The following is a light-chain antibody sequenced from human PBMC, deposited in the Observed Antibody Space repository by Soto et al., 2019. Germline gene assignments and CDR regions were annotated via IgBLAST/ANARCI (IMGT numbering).Light chain of an antibody. V-gene: IGKV3-20*01. CDR2: GAS. Sequence: EIVLTQSPGTLSLSPGERATLSCRASQSVSSNNLAWYQQRPGQAPRVVIYGASTRATGIPERFSGSGSGTDFTLTISRLEPEDVAVYYCQQYSRSPFTFGPGTKVDIK. CDR3: QQYSRSPFT. J-gene: IGKJ3*01. CDR1: QSVSSNN.